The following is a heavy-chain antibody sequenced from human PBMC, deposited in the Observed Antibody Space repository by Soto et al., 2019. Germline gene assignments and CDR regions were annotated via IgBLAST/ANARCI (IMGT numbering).Heavy chain of an antibody. CDR2: INQDGSET. CDR1: GFSFGNYW. J-gene: IGHJ4*02. CDR3: ARSAPLSRSYFDY. Sequence: PGGSLRLSCAASGFSFGNYWMSWVRQAPGKGLEWVASINQDGSETVSVDSARGRFTISRDNAKNSLYLQMNSLRVEDTAVYYCARSAPLSRSYFDYSGQGALVTVSS. V-gene: IGHV3-7*03.